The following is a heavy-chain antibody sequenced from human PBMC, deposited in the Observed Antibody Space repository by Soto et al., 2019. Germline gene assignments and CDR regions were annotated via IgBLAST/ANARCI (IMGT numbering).Heavy chain of an antibody. D-gene: IGHD2-15*01. Sequence: QVQLVQSGAEVKKPGASVKVSCKASGYTFTSFGISWVRQAPGQGLEWMGWISAYNGNTNYAENLQGRVTMTTDTSTSTAYMELRSMRSDDTAVYYCERDHRGGTDAFDILGQGTMVTVSS. V-gene: IGHV1-18*01. J-gene: IGHJ3*02. CDR2: ISAYNGNT. CDR1: GYTFTSFG. CDR3: ERDHRGGTDAFDI.